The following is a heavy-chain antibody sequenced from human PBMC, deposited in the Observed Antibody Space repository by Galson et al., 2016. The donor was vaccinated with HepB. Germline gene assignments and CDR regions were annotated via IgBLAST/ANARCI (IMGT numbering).Heavy chain of an antibody. D-gene: IGHD3-3*01. Sequence: SLRLSCAASGFTFNSFAMHWVRQAPGKGPEWVALISHDGYKKYFAESVKGRVTVSRDNSKNTLSLQMDRLTTEDTAVYYCTRGRESSDDFWSAIMDWYYDYWGRGTLVTVSS. CDR1: GFTFNSFA. J-gene: IGHJ2*01. CDR2: ISHDGYKK. CDR3: TRGRESSDDFWSAIMDWYYDY. V-gene: IGHV3-30*04.